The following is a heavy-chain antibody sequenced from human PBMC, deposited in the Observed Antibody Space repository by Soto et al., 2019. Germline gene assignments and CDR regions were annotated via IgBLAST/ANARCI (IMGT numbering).Heavy chain of an antibody. D-gene: IGHD6-19*01. CDR2: ISASGGTT. J-gene: IGHJ5*02. CDR3: ARDLGGWYGWFDP. V-gene: IGHV3-23*01. Sequence: SLRLSCAASGFILSNYAMSWVRQAPGKGLEWVSVISASGGTTLYADTVKGRFTVSRDNPKNTLYLQMNSLRADDTAVYHCARDLGGWYGWFDPWGQGTLVTVSS. CDR1: GFILSNYA.